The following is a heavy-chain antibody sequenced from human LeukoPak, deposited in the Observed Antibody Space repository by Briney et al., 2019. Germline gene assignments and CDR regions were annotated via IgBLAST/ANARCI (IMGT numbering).Heavy chain of an antibody. Sequence: GESLKISCKGSGYSFSNYYIDWVRQMPGKGLEWMGAMYPGGSDIRYSPSFQGQVTTSADKSIDTAYLQWSSLKASDSAMYYCASRTGSYYPFDSWGQGTLVTVSS. CDR1: GYSFSNYY. CDR3: ASRTGSYYPFDS. D-gene: IGHD1-26*01. CDR2: MYPGGSDI. J-gene: IGHJ4*02. V-gene: IGHV5-51*01.